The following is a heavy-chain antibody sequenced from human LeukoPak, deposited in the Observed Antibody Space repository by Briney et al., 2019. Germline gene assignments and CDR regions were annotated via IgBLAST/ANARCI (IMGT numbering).Heavy chain of an antibody. CDR1: GGTFSSYA. J-gene: IGHJ5*02. D-gene: IGHD2-15*01. CDR2: IIPTFGTA. Sequence: GSSVKVSCKASGGTFSSYAISWVRQAPGQGLEWLGRIIPTFGTANYAQKFQGRVTITTDESTSTAYMELSSLRSEDTSLYYSARSIVVVVAALNWFDPWGQGTLVTVSS. V-gene: IGHV1-69*05. CDR3: ARSIVVVVAALNWFDP.